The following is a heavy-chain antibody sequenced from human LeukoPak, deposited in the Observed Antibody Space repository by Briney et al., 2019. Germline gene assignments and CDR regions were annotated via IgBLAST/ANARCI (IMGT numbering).Heavy chain of an antibody. CDR2: ISWNSGSI. CDR1: GFTFDDYA. D-gene: IGHD1-26*01. V-gene: IGHV3-9*01. J-gene: IGHJ4*02. CDR3: AKGVGATVGRGSFDY. Sequence: PGGSLRLSCAASGFTFDDYAMHWVRQAPGKGLEWVSGISWNSGSIGYADSVKGRFTIPRDNAKNSLYLQMNSLRAEDTALYYCAKGVGATVGRGSFDYWGQGTLVTVSS.